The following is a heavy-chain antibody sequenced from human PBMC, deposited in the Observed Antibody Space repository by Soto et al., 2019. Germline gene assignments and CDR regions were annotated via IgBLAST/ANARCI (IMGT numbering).Heavy chain of an antibody. D-gene: IGHD3-10*01. CDR3: ARDLDGSGSYYTDY. V-gene: IGHV1-18*01. J-gene: IGHJ4*02. Sequence: ASVKVSCRASGYMFVTYGINWVRQAPGQGLEWMGWISAYNGNTKYAQNLQGRVTMTTDASTSTAYMEMRSLRSDDTAVYYCARDLDGSGSYYTDYWGPGTLVTVSS. CDR1: GYMFVTYG. CDR2: ISAYNGNT.